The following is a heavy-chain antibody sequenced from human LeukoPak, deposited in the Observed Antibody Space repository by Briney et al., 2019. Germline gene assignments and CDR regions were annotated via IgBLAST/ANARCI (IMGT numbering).Heavy chain of an antibody. J-gene: IGHJ4*02. D-gene: IGHD4-17*01. CDR1: GGTFSSYA. CDR2: IIPIFGTA. V-gene: IGHV1-69*13. CDR3: ARDLFSAVTDATYYFDY. Sequence: SVKVSCKASGGTFSSYAISWVRQAPGQGLEWMGGIIPIFGTANYAQKFQGRVTITADESTSTAYMELSSLRSEDTAVYYCARDLFSAVTDATYYFDYWGQGTLVTVAS.